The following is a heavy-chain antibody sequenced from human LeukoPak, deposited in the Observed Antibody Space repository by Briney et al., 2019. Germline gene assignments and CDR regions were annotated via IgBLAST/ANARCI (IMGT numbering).Heavy chain of an antibody. V-gene: IGHV3-23*01. CDR2: IRSNGRDT. CDR1: GFTFREYS. Sequence: GGSLRLSCAASGFTFREYSMSWVRQAPGKGLEWVSNIRSNGRDTYYIDSVKGRFTISRDNSKNTVYLEMNSLRAGDSAVYYCAKGGYTTWFDHWDQGTLVTVSS. D-gene: IGHD2-15*01. J-gene: IGHJ5*02. CDR3: AKGGYTTWFDH.